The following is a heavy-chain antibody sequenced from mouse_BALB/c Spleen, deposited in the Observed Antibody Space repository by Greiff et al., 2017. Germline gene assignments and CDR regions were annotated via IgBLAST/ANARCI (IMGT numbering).Heavy chain of an antibody. CDR1: GFSFSSYG. Sequence: VESGAGLVQPGGSLKLSCAASGFSFSSYGMSWVRQTPDKRLELVATINSNGGSTYYPDSVKGRFTISGDNAKNTVYLQMSSLRSEDTAMYYCARHYDYEGNWFAYGGQGTVVTVSA. CDR2: INSNGGST. V-gene: IGHV5-6-3*01. D-gene: IGHD2-4*01. CDR3: ARHYDYEGNWFAY. J-gene: IGHJ3*01.